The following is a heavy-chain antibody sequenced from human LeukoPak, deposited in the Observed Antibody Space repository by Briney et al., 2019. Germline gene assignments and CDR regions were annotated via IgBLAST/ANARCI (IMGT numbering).Heavy chain of an antibody. Sequence: ASVKVSCKASGYTFTSYGISWVRQAPGQGLEWMGWISAYNGNTNYAQKLQGRVTMTTDTSTSTAYMELRSLRSDDTAVYYCARTPLPYYDSSGYSAYWGQGTLVTVSS. CDR3: ARTPLPYYDSSGYSAY. D-gene: IGHD3-22*01. CDR1: GYTFTSYG. CDR2: ISAYNGNT. J-gene: IGHJ4*02. V-gene: IGHV1-18*01.